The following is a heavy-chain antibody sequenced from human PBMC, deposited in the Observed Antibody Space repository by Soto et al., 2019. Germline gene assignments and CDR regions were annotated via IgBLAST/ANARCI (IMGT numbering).Heavy chain of an antibody. V-gene: IGHV4-59*01. Sequence: QLQESGPGLVKPSETLSLTCTVSGGSISSDFWCWLRQPPGKTLEWIGYISYTGSTINYNPSLKSRATISVDTSKKQFSLNLSSVTAADTAVYYCARVLTGTSLFDYWGQGTLVTVSS. J-gene: IGHJ4*02. CDR3: ARVLTGTSLFDY. D-gene: IGHD7-27*01. CDR2: ISYTGSTI. CDR1: GGSISSDF.